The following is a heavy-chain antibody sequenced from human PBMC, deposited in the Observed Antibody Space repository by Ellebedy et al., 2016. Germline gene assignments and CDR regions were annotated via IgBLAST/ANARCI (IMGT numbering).Heavy chain of an antibody. V-gene: IGHV3-21*01. J-gene: IGHJ6*01. CDR2: ITSGSTYI. D-gene: IGHD1-20*01. CDR1: EFTFNNYN. CDR3: ARAISGTTLRRAYYFYGMDV. Sequence: GESLKISCAGSEFTFNNYNMNWVRQAPGKGLEWVSSITSGSTYILYADSVRGRFTISRDDAKTSLFFQMNSLRAEDSAVYYCARAISGTTLRRAYYFYGMDVWGQGTTVTVSS.